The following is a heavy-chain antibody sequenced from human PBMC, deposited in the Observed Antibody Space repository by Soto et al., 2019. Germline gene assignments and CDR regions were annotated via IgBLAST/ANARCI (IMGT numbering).Heavy chain of an antibody. V-gene: IGHV3-30*18. J-gene: IGHJ4*02. Sequence: GGSLRLSCAASGFTFSSYGMHWVRQAPGKGLEWVAVISYDGSNKYYADSVKGRFTISRDNSKNTLYLQMNSLRAEDTAVYYCAKMGNSSSSAPYYFDYWGQGTLVTVSS. CDR2: ISYDGSNK. D-gene: IGHD6-13*01. CDR3: AKMGNSSSSAPYYFDY. CDR1: GFTFSSYG.